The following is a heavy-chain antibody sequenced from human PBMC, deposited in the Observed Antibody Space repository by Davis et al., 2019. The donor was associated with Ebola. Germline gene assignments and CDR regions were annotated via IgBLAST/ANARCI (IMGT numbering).Heavy chain of an antibody. J-gene: IGHJ4*02. CDR1: GFTFSSYW. V-gene: IGHV3-74*01. CDR3: ARDLRVGAAFDY. D-gene: IGHD2-15*01. CDR2: INSDGSST. Sequence: GESLKISCAASGFTFSSYWMHWVRQAPGKGLVWVSRINSDGSSTSYADSVKGRFTISRDNAKNTLYLQMNSLRAEDTAVYYCARDLRVGAAFDYWGQGTLVTVSS.